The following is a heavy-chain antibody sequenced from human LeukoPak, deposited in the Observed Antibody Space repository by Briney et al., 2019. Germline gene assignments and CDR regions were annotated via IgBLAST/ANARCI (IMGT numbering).Heavy chain of an antibody. J-gene: IGHJ4*02. V-gene: IGHV4-4*07. D-gene: IGHD4-23*01. CDR2: MYTSGSTNYNQTSVST. CDR1: GGSLSRSY. CDR3: ARDPNSAL. Sequence: SETLSLTCTVSGGSLSRSYWSWVRQPAGKGREWIGRMYTSGSTNYNQTSVSTNYNPSLKSRLTMSVDTSKNQFSLKLSSVTAADTAVYYCARDPNSALWGQGTLVTVSS.